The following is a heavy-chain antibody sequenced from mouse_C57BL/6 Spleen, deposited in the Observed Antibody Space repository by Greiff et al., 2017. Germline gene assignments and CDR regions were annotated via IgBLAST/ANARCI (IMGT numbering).Heavy chain of an antibody. V-gene: IGHV1-64*01. J-gene: IGHJ2*01. CDR3: ARDNGNYYFDY. CDR1: GYTFTSYW. D-gene: IGHD2-1*01. CDR2: IHPNSGST. Sequence: VQLQQPGAELVKPGASVKLSCKASGYTFTSYWMHWVKQRPGQGLEWIGMIHPNSGSTNYNEKFKSKATLTVDKSSSTAYMQLSSLTSEDSAVYYCARDNGNYYFDYWGQGTTLTVSS.